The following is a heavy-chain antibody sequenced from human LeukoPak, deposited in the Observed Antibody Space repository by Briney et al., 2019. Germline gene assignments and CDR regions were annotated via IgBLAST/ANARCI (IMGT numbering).Heavy chain of an antibody. CDR3: ARDRYYYDSSGYYDY. CDR1: GGTFSSYA. J-gene: IGHJ4*02. D-gene: IGHD3-22*01. CDR2: IIPIFGTA. V-gene: IGHV1-69*05. Sequence: SVKVSCKASGGTFSSYAISWVRQAPGQGLEWMGGIIPIFGTANYAQKFQGRVTITTDESTSTAYMELSSLRSEDTAVYYCARDRYYYDSSGYYDYWGQGTLVTVSS.